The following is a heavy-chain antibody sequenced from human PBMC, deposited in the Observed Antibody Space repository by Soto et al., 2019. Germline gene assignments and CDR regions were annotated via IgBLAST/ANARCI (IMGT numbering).Heavy chain of an antibody. CDR2: INPFKGDT. V-gene: IGHV1-18*01. CDR1: GYTFSTYG. J-gene: IGHJ3*01. CDR3: ARVKVPAAILGAFDL. D-gene: IGHD2-2*02. Sequence: QVQLVQSGAEMKKPGASVKVSCKASGYTFSTYGITWVRQAPGQGLDWMGWINPFKGDTNSAARFQDRVTMTTDTSTRTAYMELRSLRADDTAAYYCARVKVPAAILGAFDLWGQGTLVTVSS.